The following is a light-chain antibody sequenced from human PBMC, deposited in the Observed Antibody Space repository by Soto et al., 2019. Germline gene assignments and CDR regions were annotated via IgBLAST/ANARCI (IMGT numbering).Light chain of an antibody. CDR3: HQYGSSPRT. J-gene: IGKJ1*01. CDR2: GAS. Sequence: EIVLTQSPATLSLSPGERATLSCGASQSFTSNYLAWYQQKPGQAPRLLIYGASTRATGIPDRFSGSGSGTDFTLTISRLEPEDFAVYYCHQYGSSPRTFGQGTKVDI. V-gene: IGKV3-20*01. CDR1: QSFTSNY.